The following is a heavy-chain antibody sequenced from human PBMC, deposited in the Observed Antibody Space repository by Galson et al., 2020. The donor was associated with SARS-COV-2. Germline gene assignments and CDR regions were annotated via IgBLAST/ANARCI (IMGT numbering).Heavy chain of an antibody. J-gene: IGHJ3*01. Sequence: GESLKISCAASGFTSGDYWMTWVRQAPGKGLEWVANIKEDGSETHYVDIVKGRFTISRDNAQNSVYLQMTGLRVEDTALYFCAREDPRGDVWGQGTMVTVAS. CDR3: AREDPRGDV. CDR1: GFTSGDYW. V-gene: IGHV3-7*01. D-gene: IGHD3-16*01. CDR2: IKEDGSET.